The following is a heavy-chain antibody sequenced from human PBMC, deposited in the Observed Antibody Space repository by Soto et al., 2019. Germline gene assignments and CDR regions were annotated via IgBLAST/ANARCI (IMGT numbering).Heavy chain of an antibody. V-gene: IGHV3-30*18. Sequence: GGSLRLSCAASGFTFSSYGMHWVRQAPGKGLEWVAVISYDGSNKYYADSVKGRFTISRDNSKNTLYLQMNSLRAEDTAVYYCAKDQGYYYDSSGYTPDYWGQGTLVTVSS. CDR3: AKDQGYYYDSSGYTPDY. D-gene: IGHD3-22*01. CDR2: ISYDGSNK. CDR1: GFTFSSYG. J-gene: IGHJ4*02.